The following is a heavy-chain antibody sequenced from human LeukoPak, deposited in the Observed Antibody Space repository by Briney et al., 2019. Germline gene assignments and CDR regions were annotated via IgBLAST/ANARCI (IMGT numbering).Heavy chain of an antibody. CDR3: AKDGLLRDYYFDY. V-gene: IGHV3-30*02. CDR2: IRYDGSNK. J-gene: IGHJ4*02. Sequence: GGSLRLSCAASGSTFSSYGMHWVRQAPGKGLEWVAFIRYDGSNKYYADSVKGRFTISRDNSKNTLYLQMNSLRAEDTAVYYCAKDGLLRDYYFDYWGQGTLVTVSS. CDR1: GSTFSSYG. D-gene: IGHD3-22*01.